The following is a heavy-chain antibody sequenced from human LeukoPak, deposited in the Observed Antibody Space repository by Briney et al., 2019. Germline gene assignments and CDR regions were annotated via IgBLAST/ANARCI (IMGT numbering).Heavy chain of an antibody. D-gene: IGHD6-13*01. V-gene: IGHV3-7*01. CDR1: GFTFTSFW. CDR3: ARGGSSSWPSFDY. CDR2: INRDGTKT. J-gene: IGHJ4*02. Sequence: GGSLRLSCAASGFTFTSFWMTWVRQSPGKGLEWVANINRDGTKTTYVDSVKGRFTISRDNAKNSLFLHMSSLRAEDTAVYYCARGGSSSWPSFDYWGQGTLVTVSS.